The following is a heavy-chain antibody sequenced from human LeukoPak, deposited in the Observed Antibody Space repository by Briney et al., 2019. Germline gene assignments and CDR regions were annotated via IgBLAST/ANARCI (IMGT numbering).Heavy chain of an antibody. V-gene: IGHV3-21*01. Sequence: GGSLRLSCAASGFTFTSYSMNWVRQAPGKGLEWVSSISSSSTYIFYADSVRGRFTISRDNSKNTLYLQMNSLRAEDTAVYYCARDRVGAKDYWGQGTLVTVSS. CDR1: GFTFTSYS. D-gene: IGHD1-26*01. CDR2: ISSSSTYI. J-gene: IGHJ4*02. CDR3: ARDRVGAKDY.